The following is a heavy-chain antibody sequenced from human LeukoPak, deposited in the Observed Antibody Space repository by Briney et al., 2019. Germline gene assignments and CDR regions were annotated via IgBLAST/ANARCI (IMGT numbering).Heavy chain of an antibody. V-gene: IGHV4-59*08. J-gene: IGHJ6*02. Sequence: SETLSLTCTVSGGSISSYYWSWIRQPPGKGLEWIGYIYYSVSTNYNPSLKSRVTISVDTSKNQFSLKLSSVTAADTAVYYCARSLGATNYYYYYGMDVWGQGTTVTVSS. CDR3: ARSLGATNYYYYYGMDV. CDR2: IYYSVST. CDR1: GGSISSYY. D-gene: IGHD1-26*01.